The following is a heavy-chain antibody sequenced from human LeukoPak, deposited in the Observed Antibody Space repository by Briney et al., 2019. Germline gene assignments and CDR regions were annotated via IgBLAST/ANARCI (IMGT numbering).Heavy chain of an antibody. CDR2: IIPIFGIA. D-gene: IGHD2-2*01. J-gene: IGHJ4*02. CDR1: GGTFSSYA. Sequence: GASVKVSCKASGGTFSSYAISWVRQARGQGLEWMGRIIPIFGIANYAQKFQGRVTITADKSTSTAYMELSSLRSEDTAVYYCARARDIVVVPAATLSYHFDHWGQGTLVTVSS. V-gene: IGHV1-69*04. CDR3: ARARDIVVVPAATLSYHFDH.